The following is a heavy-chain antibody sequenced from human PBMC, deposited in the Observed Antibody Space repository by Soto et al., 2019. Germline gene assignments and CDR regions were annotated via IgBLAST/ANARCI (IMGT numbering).Heavy chain of an antibody. Sequence: GGSLRLSCSASGFTFTSYAMSWVRQAPGKGLEWVSAISGSGGSTYYADSVKGRFTISRDNSKKTLYLQMNSLRAEDTAVYYCAKDVSYSSSWYDYWGQGTLVTVSS. CDR1: GFTFTSYA. CDR3: AKDVSYSSSWYDY. CDR2: ISGSGGST. D-gene: IGHD6-13*01. J-gene: IGHJ4*02. V-gene: IGHV3-23*01.